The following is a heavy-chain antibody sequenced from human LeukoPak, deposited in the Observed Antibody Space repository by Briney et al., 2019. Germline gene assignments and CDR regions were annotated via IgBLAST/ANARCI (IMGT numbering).Heavy chain of an antibody. CDR3: ARRGSIVVVVAATQYYYYYMDV. Sequence: GGSLRLSCAASGFTFSSYAMSWVRQAPGKGLEWVSAISGSGDSTYYADSVKGRFTISRDNSKNTLYLQMNSLRAEDTAVYYCARRGSIVVVVAATQYYYYYMDVWGKGTTVTISS. CDR2: ISGSGDST. V-gene: IGHV3-23*01. J-gene: IGHJ6*03. CDR1: GFTFSSYA. D-gene: IGHD2-15*01.